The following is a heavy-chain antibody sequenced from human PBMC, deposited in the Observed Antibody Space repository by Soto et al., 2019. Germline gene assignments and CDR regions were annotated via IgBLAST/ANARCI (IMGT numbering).Heavy chain of an antibody. J-gene: IGHJ6*03. Sequence: YRHTLVNTRQTLGLTCPFSGFSLSTRGVGVGWIRQPPGKALEWLALIYWDDDKRYSPSLKSRLTITKDTSKNQVVLTMTNMDPVDTATYYCAHSGSGSPQFGYYMDVWGKGT. CDR1: GFSLSTRGVG. CDR3: AHSGSGSPQFGYYMDV. D-gene: IGHD3-10*01. V-gene: IGHV2-5*02. CDR2: IYWDDDK.